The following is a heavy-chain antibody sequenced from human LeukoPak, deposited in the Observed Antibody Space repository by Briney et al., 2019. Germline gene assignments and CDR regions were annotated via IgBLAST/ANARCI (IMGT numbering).Heavy chain of an antibody. Sequence: SETLSLTCAVYGGSFSGYYWSWIRQPPGKGLEWIGEINHSGSTNYNPSLKSRVTISVDTSKNQFSLKLSSVTAADTAVYYCARARRSATMVRGSFDYWGQGTLVTVSS. CDR2: INHSGST. J-gene: IGHJ4*02. V-gene: IGHV4-34*01. CDR3: ARARRSATMVRGSFDY. D-gene: IGHD3-10*01. CDR1: GGSFSGYY.